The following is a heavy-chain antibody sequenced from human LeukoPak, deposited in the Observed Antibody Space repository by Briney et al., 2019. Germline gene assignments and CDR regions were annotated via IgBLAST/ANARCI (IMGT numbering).Heavy chain of an antibody. CDR2: INHSGST. Sequence: SETLSLTCTVSGGSVSSGSYYWSWIRQPPGKGLEWIGEINHSGSTNYNPSLKSRVTISVDTSKNQFSLKLSSVTAADTAVYYCARGLYCSSTSCSSTDYWGQGTLVTVSS. CDR3: ARGLYCSSTSCSSTDY. V-gene: IGHV4-39*07. D-gene: IGHD2-2*01. CDR1: GGSVSSGSYY. J-gene: IGHJ4*02.